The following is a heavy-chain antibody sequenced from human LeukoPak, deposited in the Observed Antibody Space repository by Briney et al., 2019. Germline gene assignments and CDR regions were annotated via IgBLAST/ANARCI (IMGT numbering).Heavy chain of an antibody. V-gene: IGHV4-39*07. CDR1: GASISNNNYY. Sequence: SETLSLTCSVSGASISNNNYYWGWIRQPPGKGLEWIGDVYYSGSTYYNPSLGSRVTISVDTSKNQFSLKLSSVTAADTAVYYCARRNAHGDLDSWGQGTLVTVSS. D-gene: IGHD4-17*01. CDR3: ARRNAHGDLDS. J-gene: IGHJ4*02. CDR2: VYYSGST.